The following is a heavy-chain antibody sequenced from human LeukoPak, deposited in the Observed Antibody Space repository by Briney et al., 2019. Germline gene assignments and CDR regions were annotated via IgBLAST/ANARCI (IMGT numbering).Heavy chain of an antibody. CDR1: RYTVSRYG. CDR2: ISAYNGNT. V-gene: IGHV1-18*01. D-gene: IGHD6-19*01. Sequence: ASVKVSCKPSRYTVSRYGIRWVRQAPGQGLEGMGWISAYNGNTNYAQKLQGRVTMTTEPSTSTVYMELRRLSSDDTAVYCCARDSTVGGTKGGSWFDPWGQGTLVTVSS. J-gene: IGHJ5*02. CDR3: ARDSTVGGTKGGSWFDP.